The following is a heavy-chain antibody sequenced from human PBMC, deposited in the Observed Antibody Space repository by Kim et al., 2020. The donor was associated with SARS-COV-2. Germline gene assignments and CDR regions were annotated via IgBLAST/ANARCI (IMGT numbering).Heavy chain of an antibody. J-gene: IGHJ4*02. D-gene: IGHD3-22*01. CDR1: GYSFTSYW. V-gene: IGHV5-51*01. CDR3: ARIVRKVVVDSYYFDY. Sequence: GESLKISCKGSGYSFTSYWIGWVRQMPGKGLEWMGIIYPGDSDTRYSPSFQGQVTISADKSISTAYLQWSSLKASDTAMYYCARIVRKVVVDSYYFDYWGQGTLVTVSS. CDR2: IYPGDSDT.